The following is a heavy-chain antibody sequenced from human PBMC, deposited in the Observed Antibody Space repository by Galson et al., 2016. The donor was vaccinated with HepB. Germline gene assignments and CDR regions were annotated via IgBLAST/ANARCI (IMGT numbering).Heavy chain of an antibody. CDR2: IYGSGST. CDR1: GGSITDYR. Sequence: SETLSLTCSVSGGSITDYRWSWIRQPPGKGLEWIGSIYGSGSTNYNPSLKSRVTLSVDTSKNQFSLKLSSVTAADTAVYYCARSGSYYIFDFWGQGTLVTVSS. J-gene: IGHJ4*02. D-gene: IGHD1-26*01. V-gene: IGHV4-59*01. CDR3: ARSGSYYIFDF.